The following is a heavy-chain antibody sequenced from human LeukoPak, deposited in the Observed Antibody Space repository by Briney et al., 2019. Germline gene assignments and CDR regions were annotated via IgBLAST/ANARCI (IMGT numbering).Heavy chain of an antibody. J-gene: IGHJ4*02. D-gene: IGHD3-22*01. CDR3: ARLYYDSTYYFDY. V-gene: IGHV3-30*04. Sequence: GGSLRLSCAASGFTFSSYAMHWVRQAPGKGLEWVAVISYDGSNKYYADSVKGRFTISRDNSKNTLYLQMNSLRAEDTAVYYCARLYYDSTYYFDYWGQGTLVTVSS. CDR2: ISYDGSNK. CDR1: GFTFSSYA.